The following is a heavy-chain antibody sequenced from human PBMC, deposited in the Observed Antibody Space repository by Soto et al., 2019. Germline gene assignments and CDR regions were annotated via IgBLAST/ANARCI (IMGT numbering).Heavy chain of an antibody. CDR2: ISGSGGST. V-gene: IGHV3-23*01. Sequence: GGSLRLSCAASGFTFSSYAMSWVRQAPGKGLEWVSAISGSGGSTYYADSVKGRFTISRDNSKNTLYLQMNSLRAEDTAVYYCAKDQGRSWYTQHDYWGQRNLVTVSS. CDR1: GFTFSSYA. J-gene: IGHJ4*02. CDR3: AKDQGRSWYTQHDY. D-gene: IGHD6-13*01.